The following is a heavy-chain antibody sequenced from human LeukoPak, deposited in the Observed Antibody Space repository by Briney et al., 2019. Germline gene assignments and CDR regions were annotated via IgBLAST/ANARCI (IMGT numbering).Heavy chain of an antibody. Sequence: PSQTLSLTCTVSGGSISSGSYYWSWIRQPAGKGLEWIGRIYTSGSTNYNPSLKSRVTISVDTSKNQFSLKLSSVTAADTAVYYCARAHYYGSGSYEGHYDYWAREPWSPSPQ. CDR1: GGSISSGSYY. J-gene: IGHJ4*02. CDR2: IYTSGST. D-gene: IGHD3-10*01. V-gene: IGHV4-61*02. CDR3: ARAHYYGSGSYEGHYDY.